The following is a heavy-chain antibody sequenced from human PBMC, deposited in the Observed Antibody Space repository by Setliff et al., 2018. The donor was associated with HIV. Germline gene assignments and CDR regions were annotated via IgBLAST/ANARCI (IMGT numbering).Heavy chain of an antibody. J-gene: IGHJ4*02. CDR2: IYPDKSDT. CDR1: GYTFSTYW. Sequence: SLKISCQGSGYTFSTYWIAWVRQTPGKGMDWVGLIYPDKSDTKYRPSLQGQVTISADKSNATAYLQWNNLKASATALYYCARLRRNRPWLVVNSPPDSWGQGTRVTVSS. CDR3: ARLRRNRPWLVVNSPPDS. V-gene: IGHV5-51*01. D-gene: IGHD6-19*01.